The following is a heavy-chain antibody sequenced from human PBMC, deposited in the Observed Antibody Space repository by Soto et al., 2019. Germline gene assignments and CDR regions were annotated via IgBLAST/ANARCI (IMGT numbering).Heavy chain of an antibody. D-gene: IGHD3-22*01. V-gene: IGHV3-7*02. J-gene: IGHJ3*02. CDR1: GFTFSSYW. CDR3: ARGDYYDTSGPFSDAFDI. Sequence: GGSLRLSCAAAGFTFSSYWMSWVLQAPWKGLEWVANVKPDGSEKWYVDSVKGRFTISRDNAKNSLYLQMNSLRAEDTAVYYCARGDYYDTSGPFSDAFDIWGQGTMVTLSS. CDR2: VKPDGSEK.